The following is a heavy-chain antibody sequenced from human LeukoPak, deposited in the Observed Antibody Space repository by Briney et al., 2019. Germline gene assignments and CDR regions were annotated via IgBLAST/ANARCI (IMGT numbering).Heavy chain of an antibody. J-gene: IGHJ4*02. Sequence: GGSLRLSCAASGFTFSSYGMSWVRQAPGKGLEWVSAISGSGGSTYYADSVKGRFTISRDNSKNTLYLRMNSLRAEDTAVYYCAKATGILWFGELNNWGQGTLVTVSS. CDR3: AKATGILWFGELNN. D-gene: IGHD3-10*01. V-gene: IGHV3-23*01. CDR2: ISGSGGST. CDR1: GFTFSSYG.